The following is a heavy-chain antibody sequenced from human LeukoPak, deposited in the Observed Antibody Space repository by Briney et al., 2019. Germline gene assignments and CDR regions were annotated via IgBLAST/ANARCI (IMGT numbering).Heavy chain of an antibody. CDR3: AREPCSGGSCYPIDY. D-gene: IGHD2-15*01. J-gene: IGHJ4*02. CDR1: GGTFSSYA. CDR2: IIPILGVA. Sequence: GASVKVSCKASGGTFSSYAISWVRQAPGQGLEWMGRIIPILGVANYAQKFQGRVTITADKSTSTAYMELSSLRSEDTAVYYCAREPCSGGSCYPIDYWGQGTLVTVSS. V-gene: IGHV1-69*04.